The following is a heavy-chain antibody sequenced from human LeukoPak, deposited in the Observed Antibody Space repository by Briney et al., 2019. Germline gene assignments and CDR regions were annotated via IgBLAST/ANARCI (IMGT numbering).Heavy chain of an antibody. CDR2: ISAYNVDT. CDR3: ARQRVLTGYSAGGQHYFDD. J-gene: IGHJ4*02. CDR1: GYTLTTFG. V-gene: IGHV1-18*01. Sequence: GSVKASCKPSGYTLTTFGSSCGPHGPGERLGWGLGISAYNVDTNYAQNHQGRLNVTTATSTSPAYMELRGLSFDDTAVYYCARQRVLTGYSAGGQHYFDDWGQGTLVIVSS. D-gene: IGHD3-9*01.